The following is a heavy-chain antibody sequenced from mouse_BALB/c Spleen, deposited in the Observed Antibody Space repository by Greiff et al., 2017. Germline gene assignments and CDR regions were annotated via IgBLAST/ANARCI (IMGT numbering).Heavy chain of an antibody. Sequence: VQLKQSGPSLVKPSQTLSLTCSVTGDSITSGYWNWIRKFPGNKLEYMGYISYSGSTYYNPSLKSRISITRDTSKNQYYLQLNSVTTEDTATYYCARSGYDYDEKAWFAYWGQGTLVTVSA. V-gene: IGHV3-8*02. J-gene: IGHJ3*01. CDR2: ISYSGST. CDR1: GDSITSGY. D-gene: IGHD2-4*01. CDR3: ARSGYDYDEKAWFAY.